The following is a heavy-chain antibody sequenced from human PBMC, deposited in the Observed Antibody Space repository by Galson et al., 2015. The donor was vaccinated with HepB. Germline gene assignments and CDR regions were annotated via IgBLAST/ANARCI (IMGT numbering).Heavy chain of an antibody. CDR2: ISSSSSYI. CDR3: ARERGYSYGYGLDY. CDR1: GFTFSSYS. D-gene: IGHD5-18*01. Sequence: SLRLSCAASGFTFSSYSMNWVRQAPGKGLEWVSYISSSSSYIYYADSVKGRFTISRDNAKNSLYLQMNSLRAEDTAVYYCARERGYSYGYGLDYWGQGTLVTVSS. J-gene: IGHJ4*02. V-gene: IGHV3-21*05.